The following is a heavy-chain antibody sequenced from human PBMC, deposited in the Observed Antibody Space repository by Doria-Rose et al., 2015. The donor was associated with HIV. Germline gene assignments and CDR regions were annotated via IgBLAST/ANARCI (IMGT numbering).Heavy chain of an antibody. D-gene: IGHD1-1*01. CDR1: GGSFSGYY. V-gene: IGHV4-34*01. Sequence: QVQLQQWDTGLVKPSETLSLTCAVFGGSFSGYYWSWIRQPPGKGLEWIGEINHSGSTNYKKSLKSRVTISVDTSKNLFSLKLSSVTAADTAVYYCARGLLRGGWNDVDYYYGMDVWGQGTTVTVSS. J-gene: IGHJ6*02. CDR2: INHSGST. CDR3: ARGLLRGGWNDVDYYYGMDV.